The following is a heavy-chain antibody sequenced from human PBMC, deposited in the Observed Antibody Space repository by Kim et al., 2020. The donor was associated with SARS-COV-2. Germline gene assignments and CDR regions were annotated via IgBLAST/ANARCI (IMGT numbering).Heavy chain of an antibody. Sequence: ASVKVSCKASGYTFTGYYMHWVRQAPGQGLEWMGRINPNSDATNYAQKFQGRVTMTRDTSISTAYMELSSLTSDDTAVYYCARAVGVLPAGIGYFGMDVWGQGTTVTVSS. J-gene: IGHJ6*02. V-gene: IGHV1-2*06. CDR1: GYTFTGYY. CDR2: INPNSDAT. CDR3: ARAVGVLPAGIGYFGMDV. D-gene: IGHD2-2*01.